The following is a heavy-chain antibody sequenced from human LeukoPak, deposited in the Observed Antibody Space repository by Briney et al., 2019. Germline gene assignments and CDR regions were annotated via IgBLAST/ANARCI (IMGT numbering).Heavy chain of an antibody. CDR3: ARRSVVTFLDY. CDR2: ISGSGGST. CDR1: GFTFSSYA. V-gene: IGHV3-23*01. D-gene: IGHD4-23*01. Sequence: GESLKISCAASGFTFSSYAMSWVRQAPGKGLEWVSAISGSGGSTYYADSVKGRFTISRDNAKNSLYLQMNSLRAEDTAVYYCARRSVVTFLDYWGQGTLVTVSS. J-gene: IGHJ4*02.